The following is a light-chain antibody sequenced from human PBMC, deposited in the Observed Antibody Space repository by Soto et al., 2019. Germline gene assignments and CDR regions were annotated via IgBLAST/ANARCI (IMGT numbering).Light chain of an antibody. V-gene: IGLV1-51*01. J-gene: IGLJ2*01. Sequence: QSVLTQPPSVSAAPGQRVTISCSGSSSNIGSNYVSWYQQLPGTAPKLLIYDNYKRPSGIPDRFSGSTSGTSATLAIAGLQTGDEDDYYCDSWDNSLSVVLFGGGTKLTVL. CDR2: DNY. CDR3: DSWDNSLSVVL. CDR1: SSNIGSNY.